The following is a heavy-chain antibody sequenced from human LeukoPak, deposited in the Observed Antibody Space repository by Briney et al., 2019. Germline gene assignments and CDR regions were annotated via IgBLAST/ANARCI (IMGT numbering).Heavy chain of an antibody. CDR2: ISGSGGST. V-gene: IGHV3-23*01. CDR3: AKEPASGSCFDY. D-gene: IGHD3-10*01. CDR1: GYAFNSYA. Sequence: GGSLRLSCAASGYAFNSYAMSWVRQAPGKGLEWVSAISGSGGSTYYADSVKGRFTISRDNSKNTLYLQMNSLRAEDTALYYCAKEPASGSCFDYWGQGTLVTVSS. J-gene: IGHJ4*02.